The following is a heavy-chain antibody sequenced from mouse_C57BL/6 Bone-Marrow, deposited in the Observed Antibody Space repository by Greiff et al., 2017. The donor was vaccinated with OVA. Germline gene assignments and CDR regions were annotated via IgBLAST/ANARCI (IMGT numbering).Heavy chain of an antibody. CDR3: AREGGVRRGPGFAY. CDR2: IYPGSGNT. CDR1: GYTFTDYY. J-gene: IGHJ3*01. V-gene: IGHV1-76*01. D-gene: IGHD2-14*01. Sequence: QVQLQQSGAELVRPGASVKLSCKASGYTFTDYYINWVKQRPGQGLEWIARIYPGSGNTYYNEKFKGKATLTAEKSSSTAYMQLSSLTSEDSAVYFCAREGGVRRGPGFAYWGQGTLVTVSA.